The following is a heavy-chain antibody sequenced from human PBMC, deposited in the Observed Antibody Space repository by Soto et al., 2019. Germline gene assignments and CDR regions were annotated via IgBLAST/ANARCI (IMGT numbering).Heavy chain of an antibody. J-gene: IGHJ6*02. CDR3: ARLAAYYYGSGSPDGYYYGMDV. CDR2: INHSGST. CDR1: GGSFSGYY. D-gene: IGHD3-10*01. V-gene: IGHV4-34*01. Sequence: SETLSLTCAVYGGSFSGYYWSWIRQPPGKGLEWIGEINHSGSTNYNPSLKSRVTISVDTSKNQFSLKLSSVTAADTAVYYCARLAAYYYGSGSPDGYYYGMDVWGQGTTVTVSS.